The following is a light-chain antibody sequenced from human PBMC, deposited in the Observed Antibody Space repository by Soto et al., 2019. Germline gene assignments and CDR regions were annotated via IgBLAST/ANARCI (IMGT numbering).Light chain of an antibody. Sequence: DIVLTQSPATLSLSPGERATLSCRASQSVSRYLAWYQQKPGQAPRLLIYDASNRATGIPARFSGSGSGTDFTLTISSLEPEDFAVYYCQQRSNWPAFGQGTR. CDR1: QSVSRY. J-gene: IGKJ5*01. CDR3: QQRSNWPA. CDR2: DAS. V-gene: IGKV3-11*01.